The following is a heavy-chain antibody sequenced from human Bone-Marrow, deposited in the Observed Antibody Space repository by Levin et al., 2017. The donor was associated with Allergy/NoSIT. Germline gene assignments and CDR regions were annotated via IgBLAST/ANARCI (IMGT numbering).Heavy chain of an antibody. D-gene: IGHD4-17*01. CDR3: ARDGRWTTVTTRGGAFDS. V-gene: IGHV4-31*03. Sequence: SETLSLTCTVSGGSISSGGYYWSWIRQHPGKGLEWIGYIYYSGSTYYNPSLKSRVTISVDTSKNQFALKLSPVTAADTAVYYCARDGRWTTVTTRGGAFDSWGQGTMVTVSS. J-gene: IGHJ3*02. CDR2: IYYSGST. CDR1: GGSISSGGYY.